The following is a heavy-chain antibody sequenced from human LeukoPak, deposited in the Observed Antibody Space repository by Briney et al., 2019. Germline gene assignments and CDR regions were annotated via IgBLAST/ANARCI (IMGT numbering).Heavy chain of an antibody. Sequence: PSETLSLTCTVSCGSIRSSSYHGGWSRQPPGKGVGWIGSIYYRGSTYYNPSLKSRVTIYVDTSKNHFYVKLSSVTAADTAVYYCARHYCSGGSCAAWFDPWGQGTLVTVSS. CDR1: CGSIRSSSYH. D-gene: IGHD2-15*01. CDR3: ARHYCSGGSCAAWFDP. CDR2: IYYRGST. V-gene: IGHV4-39*01. J-gene: IGHJ5*02.